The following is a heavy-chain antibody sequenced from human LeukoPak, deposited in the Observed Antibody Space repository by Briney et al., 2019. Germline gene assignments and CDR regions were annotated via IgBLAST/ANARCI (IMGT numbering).Heavy chain of an antibody. D-gene: IGHD3-10*01. CDR1: GGSISSYY. J-gene: IGHJ4*02. CDR3: ARGFRGVITGYFDY. CDR2: IYYSGST. V-gene: IGHV4-59*01. Sequence: PSETLSLTCTASGGSISSYYWSWIRQPPGKGLEWIGYIYYSGSTNYNPSLKSRVTISVDTSKNQFSLKLSSVTAADTAVYYCARGFRGVITGYFDYWGQGTLVTVSS.